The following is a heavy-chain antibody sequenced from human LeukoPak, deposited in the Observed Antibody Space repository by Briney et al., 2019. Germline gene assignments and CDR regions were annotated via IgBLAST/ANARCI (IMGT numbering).Heavy chain of an antibody. CDR1: GGSISSGDYY. CDR3: ARTSDAASEAFDI. CDR2: IYYSGST. Sequence: SQTLSLTCTVSGGSISSGDYYWSWIRQPPGKGLEWIGYIYYSGSTYYNPSLKSRVTISVDTYKNQFSLKLSSVTAADTAVYYCARTSDAASEAFDIWGQGTMVTVSS. J-gene: IGHJ3*02. V-gene: IGHV4-30-4*01.